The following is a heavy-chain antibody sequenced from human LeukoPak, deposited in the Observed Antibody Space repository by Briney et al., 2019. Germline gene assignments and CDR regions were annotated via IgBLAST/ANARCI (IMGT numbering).Heavy chain of an antibody. CDR3: ATDLSPVYYDSSGSFDY. CDR1: GYTLTELS. D-gene: IGHD3-22*01. J-gene: IGHJ4*02. V-gene: IGHV1-24*01. CDR2: FDPEDGET. Sequence: ASVKVSCKVSGYTLTELSMHWVRQAPGKGLEWMGGFDPEDGETIYAQKFQGRVTMTEDTSTDTAYMELSSLRSEDTAVYYCATDLSPVYYDSSGSFDYWGQGTLVTVSS.